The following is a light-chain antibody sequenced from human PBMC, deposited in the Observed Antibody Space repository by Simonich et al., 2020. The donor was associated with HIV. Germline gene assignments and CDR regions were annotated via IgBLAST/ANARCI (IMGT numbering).Light chain of an antibody. CDR1: SSDVGGYNY. Sequence: QSALTQPASVSVSPGQSITISCTGTSSDVGGYNYVSWYQHHPGKAPKLIIFNGTERPSGASIRFSGSKSGNTASLTISGLQAEDEADFYCSSYTSSNTLMFGGGTKLTVL. CDR3: SSYTSSNTLM. V-gene: IGLV2-14*03. J-gene: IGLJ3*02. CDR2: NGT.